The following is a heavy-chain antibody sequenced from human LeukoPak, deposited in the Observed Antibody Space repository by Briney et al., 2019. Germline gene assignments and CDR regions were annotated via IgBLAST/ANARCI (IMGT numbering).Heavy chain of an antibody. J-gene: IGHJ4*02. CDR3: AIGVAGTHFDY. CDR2: ISAYNAYT. V-gene: IGHV1-18*01. D-gene: IGHD6-19*01. CDR1: GHTFDYG. Sequence: ASVKVSCKALGHTFDYGVSWVRQAPGPGLEWMGWISAYNAYTNYPQKVQGRVTMTTGTTTSTVYMELRGLRSDDTAVYYCAIGVAGTHFDYWGQGTLVTVSS.